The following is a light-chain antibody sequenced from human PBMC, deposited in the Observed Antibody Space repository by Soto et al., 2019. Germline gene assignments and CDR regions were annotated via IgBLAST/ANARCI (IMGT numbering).Light chain of an antibody. J-gene: IGKJ3*01. Sequence: PGERATLSCMTSQSVTSNYLAWYQQEPAQAPMSLIYGASSRASCNPDMFSGSGSVTDFTLTISCLDPEDFAVYFCQLLNRYRRAFGPGTKVDIK. CDR2: GAS. V-gene: IGKV3D-20*02. CDR3: QLLNRYRRA. CDR1: QSVTSNY.